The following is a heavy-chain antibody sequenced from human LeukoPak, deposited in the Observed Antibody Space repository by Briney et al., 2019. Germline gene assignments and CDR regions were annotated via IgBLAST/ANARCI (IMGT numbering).Heavy chain of an antibody. V-gene: IGHV3-21*01. Sequence: RPGGSLTLSCAASGFTFSSYTMNWVRQAPGKGLEWVSAISSTSTYTYYADSLKGRFTISRDNAKNSLYLQMNSLRVEDTAVYYCARDGQVNWFDPWGQGTLVTVSS. CDR1: GFTFSSYT. D-gene: IGHD3/OR15-3a*01. J-gene: IGHJ5*02. CDR3: ARDGQVNWFDP. CDR2: ISSTSTYT.